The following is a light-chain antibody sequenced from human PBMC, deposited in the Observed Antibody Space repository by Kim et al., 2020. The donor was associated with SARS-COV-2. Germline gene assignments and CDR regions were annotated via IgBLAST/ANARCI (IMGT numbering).Light chain of an antibody. CDR1: NIGGNS. V-gene: IGLV3-21*04. CDR3: QVWDSSSDHHVV. Sequence: PGKTAGITCGGNNIGGNSVHWYQQGPGQAPVLVIYYDSDRPSGIPERFSGSNSGNTATLAISRVEAGDEADYYCQVWDSSSDHHVVFGGGTQLTVL. J-gene: IGLJ2*01. CDR2: YDS.